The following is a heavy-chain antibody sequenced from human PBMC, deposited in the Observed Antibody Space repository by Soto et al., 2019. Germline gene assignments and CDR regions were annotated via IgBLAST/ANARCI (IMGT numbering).Heavy chain of an antibody. CDR3: EKCFGTGIAVDGHTGY. Sequence: CGSLRLSCAASGFTFSSYAISCVRQSPCKGLEWVSSISGSGGSTYYSDSVKGRFTITRDNSKNTLYLQMNSRKAEYTASYYYEKCFGTGIAVDGHTGYWDKGTLVTVSS. CDR1: GFTFSSYA. CDR2: ISGSGGST. V-gene: IGHV3-23*01. D-gene: IGHD6-19*01. J-gene: IGHJ1*01.